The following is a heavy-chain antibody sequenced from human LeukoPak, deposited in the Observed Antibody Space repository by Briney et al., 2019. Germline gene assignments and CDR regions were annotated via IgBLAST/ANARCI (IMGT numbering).Heavy chain of an antibody. Sequence: GGSLRLSCAASGFTFSRSAMTWVRQTPGKGLDWVSSISSSGNTYYADSVKGRFTISRDNSKNMLYLQMNSLRAEDTAVYYCAKSSSWLAYYYYGMDVWGQGTTVTVSS. CDR3: AKSSSWLAYYYYGMDV. CDR2: ISSSGNT. V-gene: IGHV3-23*01. J-gene: IGHJ6*02. D-gene: IGHD6-13*01. CDR1: GFTFSRSA.